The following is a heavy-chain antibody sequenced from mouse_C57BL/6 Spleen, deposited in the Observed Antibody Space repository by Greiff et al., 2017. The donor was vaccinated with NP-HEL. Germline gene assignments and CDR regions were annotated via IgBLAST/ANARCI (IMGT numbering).Heavy chain of an antibody. CDR1: GFTFSSYA. CDR3: ARDREFAY. CDR2: ISDGGSYT. V-gene: IGHV5-4*01. J-gene: IGHJ3*01. Sequence: EVHLVESGGGLVKPGGSLKLSCAASGFTFSSYAMSWVRQTPEKRLEWVATISDGGSYTYYPDNVKGRFTISRDNAKNNLYLQMSHLKSEDTAMYYCARDREFAYWGQGTLVTVSA.